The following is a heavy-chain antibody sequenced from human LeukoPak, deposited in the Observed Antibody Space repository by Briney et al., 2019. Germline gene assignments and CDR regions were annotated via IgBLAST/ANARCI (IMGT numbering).Heavy chain of an antibody. CDR2: ISAYNGNT. V-gene: IGHV1-18*04. J-gene: IGHJ4*02. CDR1: GYTFTGYY. D-gene: IGHD5-24*01. Sequence: LWASVKVSCKASGYTFTGYYMHWVRQAPGQGLEWMGWISAYNGNTNYAQKLQGRVTMTTDTSTSTAYMELRSLRSDDTAVYYCARSRRDGYTGDYWGQGTLVTVSS. CDR3: ARSRRDGYTGDY.